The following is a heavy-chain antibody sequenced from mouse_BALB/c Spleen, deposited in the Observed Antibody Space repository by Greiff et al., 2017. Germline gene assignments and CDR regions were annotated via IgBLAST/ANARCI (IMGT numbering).Heavy chain of an antibody. V-gene: IGHV5-9*03. CDR2: ISSGGGNT. J-gene: IGHJ4*01. Sequence: EVKLVESGGGLVKPGGSLKLSCAASGFTFSSYTMSWVRQTPEKRLEWVATISSGGGNTYYPDSVKGRFTISRDNAKNNLYLQMSSLRSEDTALYYCARYAGDYAMDYWGQGTSVTVSS. CDR3: ARYAGDYAMDY. CDR1: GFTFSSYT. D-gene: IGHD6-1*01.